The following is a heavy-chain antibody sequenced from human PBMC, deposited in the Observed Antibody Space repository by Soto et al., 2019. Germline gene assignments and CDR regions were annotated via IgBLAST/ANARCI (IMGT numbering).Heavy chain of an antibody. CDR3: AKDTYYVFWGGSPYYFDY. J-gene: IGHJ4*02. CDR2: ISGSGGST. Sequence: EVQLLESGGGLVQPGGSLRLSCAASGFTFSSYAMSWVRQAPGKGLEWVSAISGSGGSTYYADSVKGRFTISRDNSKNTLYLQMNCFRAEDTAVYYCAKDTYYVFWGGSPYYFDYWGQGTLVPVSS. CDR1: GFTFSSYA. D-gene: IGHD3-3*01. V-gene: IGHV3-23*01.